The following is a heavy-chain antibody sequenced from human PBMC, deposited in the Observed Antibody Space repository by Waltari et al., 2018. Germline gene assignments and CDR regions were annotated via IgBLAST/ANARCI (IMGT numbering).Heavy chain of an antibody. CDR3: ARGSSWASFDY. CDR2: FYSCGST. Sequence: QVQLQESGQGLVKPSQTLSLTCTVSGGSISSGSYYWSWIRQPAGKGLEWIGYFYSCGSTNYHPSLKSRVTISVDTSNNQFSLKLSSVTAADTVVYYCARGSSWASFDYWGQGTLVTVSS. D-gene: IGHD6-13*01. V-gene: IGHV4-61*09. J-gene: IGHJ4*02. CDR1: GGSISSGSYY.